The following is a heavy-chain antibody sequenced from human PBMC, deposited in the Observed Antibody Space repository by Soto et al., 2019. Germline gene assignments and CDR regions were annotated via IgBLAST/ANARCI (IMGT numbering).Heavy chain of an antibody. J-gene: IGHJ3*02. CDR1: GFTFDDYA. CDR2: ISWNSGSI. CDR3: AKDIGQQLVATGYAFDI. Sequence: EVQLVESGGGLVQPGRSLRLSCAASGFTFDDYAMHWVRQAPGKGLEWVSGISWNSGSIGYADSVKGRFTISRDNAKNSLYLQMNSLRAEDTALYYCAKDIGQQLVATGYAFDIWGQGTMVTVSS. D-gene: IGHD6-13*01. V-gene: IGHV3-9*01.